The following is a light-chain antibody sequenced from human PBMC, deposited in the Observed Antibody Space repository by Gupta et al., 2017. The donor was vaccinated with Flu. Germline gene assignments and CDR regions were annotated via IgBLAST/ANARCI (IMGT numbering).Light chain of an antibody. CDR1: ALPKQY. CDR3: QLADSTGTL. Sequence: CSGDALPKQYAYWYQQKPGQAPVMGIYKDTERPSVIPERFSASSSGTTVTLIIGGCQAEYEADYDCQLADSTGTLFGGATELTVL. CDR2: KDT. V-gene: IGLV3-25*03. J-gene: IGLJ2*01.